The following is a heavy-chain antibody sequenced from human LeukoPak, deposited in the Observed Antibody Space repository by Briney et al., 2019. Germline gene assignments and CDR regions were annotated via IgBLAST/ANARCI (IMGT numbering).Heavy chain of an antibody. CDR3: ARDAPTAAGTYYYGMDV. D-gene: IGHD6-13*01. Sequence: SETLSLTCTVSGGSISSYYWSWIRRPPGKGLEWTGYIYYSGSTNYNPSLKSRVTISVDTSKNQFSLKLSSVTAADTAVYYCARDAPTAAGTYYYGMDVWGKGTTVTVSS. J-gene: IGHJ6*04. CDR2: IYYSGST. CDR1: GGSISSYY. V-gene: IGHV4-59*01.